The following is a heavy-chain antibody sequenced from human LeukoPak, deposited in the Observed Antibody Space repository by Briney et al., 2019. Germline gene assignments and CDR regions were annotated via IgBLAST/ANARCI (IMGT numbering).Heavy chain of an antibody. V-gene: IGHV4-4*07. J-gene: IGHJ3*02. CDR3: AGRRSGWHDAFDI. D-gene: IGHD6-19*01. CDR1: GDSISSYH. CDR2: IYPSGST. Sequence: SETLSLTCTVSGDSISSYHWSWIRQPAGKGLEWIGRIYPSGSTNYNPSLKSRVTMSVDTSKNQFSLKLSSVTAADTAVYYCAGRRSGWHDAFDIWGQGTMVTVSS.